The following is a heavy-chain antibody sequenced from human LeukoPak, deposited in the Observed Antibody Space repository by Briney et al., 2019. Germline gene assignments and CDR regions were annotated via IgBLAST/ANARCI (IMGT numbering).Heavy chain of an antibody. CDR2: SSAYNGNT. D-gene: IGHD5-18*01. J-gene: IGHJ6*02. CDR3: ARGGGYTYANGMDV. Sequence: ASVRVSCKASGYTFTTYVISWLRQAPGQGLEWMGWSSAYNGNTNDAQKVQGRVTMTTATSTTTAYMDLRSLRSDDTAVYYCARGGGYTYANGMDVRGQGTTVTVSS. V-gene: IGHV1-18*01. CDR1: GYTFTTYV.